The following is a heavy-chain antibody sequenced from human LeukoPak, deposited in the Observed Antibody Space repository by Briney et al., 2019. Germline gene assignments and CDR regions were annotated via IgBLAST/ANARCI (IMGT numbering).Heavy chain of an antibody. CDR1: GGSFSTYY. Sequence: PSETLSLTCAVYGGSFSTYYWSWIRQPPGKGLEWIGEINHSGSTNYNPSLKSRVTISVDTSKNQFSLKLSSVTAADTAVYYCARGIAAARVIEFDPWGQGTLVTVSS. J-gene: IGHJ5*02. CDR3: ARGIAAARVIEFDP. D-gene: IGHD6-13*01. V-gene: IGHV4-34*01. CDR2: INHSGST.